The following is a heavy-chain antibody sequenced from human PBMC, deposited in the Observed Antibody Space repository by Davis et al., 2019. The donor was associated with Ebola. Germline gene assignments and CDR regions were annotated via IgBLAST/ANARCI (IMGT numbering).Heavy chain of an antibody. CDR1: GGSISSAGYY. Sequence: MPSETLSLTCTVSGGSISSAGYYWSWIRQHPGKGLEWIGYSYYSGSTYYTPSLKSRVTISLDTSKNQFSLKLSSVTAADTAVYYCARGRGSGGSSNNWFDPWGQGTLVTVTS. CDR2: SYYSGST. V-gene: IGHV4-31*03. D-gene: IGHD2-15*01. CDR3: ARGRGSGGSSNNWFDP. J-gene: IGHJ5*02.